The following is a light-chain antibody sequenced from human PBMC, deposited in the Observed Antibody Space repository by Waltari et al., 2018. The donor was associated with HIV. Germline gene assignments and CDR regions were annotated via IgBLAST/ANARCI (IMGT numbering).Light chain of an antibody. CDR1: QSVTSSY. J-gene: IGKJ1*01. CDR3: QQYGSSPWT. CDR2: GAS. Sequence: EIALTQSPGTLSLSPGERATLSCRASQSVTSSYLAWYQQKPGQAPRLLIYGASSRATDIPDRFSGSGSGTDFTLTISRLEPEDFAVYYCQQYGSSPWTFGQGTKVEIK. V-gene: IGKV3-20*01.